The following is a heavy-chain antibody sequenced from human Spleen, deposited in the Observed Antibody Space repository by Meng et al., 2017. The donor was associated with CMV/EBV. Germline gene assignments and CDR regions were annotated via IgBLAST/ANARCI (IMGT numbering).Heavy chain of an antibody. CDR3: ARGGMMWRSGIVVEPATAFDF. CDR1: GFTLSNFG. Sequence: ASVKVSCKASGFTLSNFGVSWVRQAPGQGLEFMGWISDYNGNTNYAQNLQGRVTLTTDSSTNTAFMELRGLRSGDTAVYYCARGGMMWRSGIVVEPATAFDFWGQGTLVTVSS. J-gene: IGHJ4*02. V-gene: IGHV1-18*01. D-gene: IGHD2-2*01. CDR2: ISDYNGNT.